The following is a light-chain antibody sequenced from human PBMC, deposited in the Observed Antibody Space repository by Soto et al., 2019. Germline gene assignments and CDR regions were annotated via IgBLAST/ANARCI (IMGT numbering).Light chain of an antibody. V-gene: IGLV2-8*01. J-gene: IGLJ1*01. CDR3: SSYAGGSNYV. CDR1: SSDFGGYKY. Sequence: QSALTQSPSASGSPGQSVTMSCTGTSSDFGGYKYVSWYQQHPGKAPKLMIYEVSKRPSGVPDRFSGSKSGNTASLTVSGLQADDEAAYYCSSYAGGSNYVFGTGTKLTVL. CDR2: EVS.